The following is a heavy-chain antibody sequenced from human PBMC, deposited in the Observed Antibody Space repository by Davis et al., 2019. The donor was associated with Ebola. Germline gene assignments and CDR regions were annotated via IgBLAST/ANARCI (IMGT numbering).Heavy chain of an antibody. V-gene: IGHV1-46*01. CDR2: INPSGFGT. CDR1: GYNFTNYY. Sequence: ASVKVSCKASGYNFTNYYMYWVRQAPGQGFEWMGIINPSGFGTNYAQKFQDRVTMTKDTSTSTVYMELSSLTSEDTAVYYCARVGGFRGSYLEYYLDYWGQGTLVTVSS. D-gene: IGHD1-26*01. CDR3: ARVGGFRGSYLEYYLDY. J-gene: IGHJ4*02.